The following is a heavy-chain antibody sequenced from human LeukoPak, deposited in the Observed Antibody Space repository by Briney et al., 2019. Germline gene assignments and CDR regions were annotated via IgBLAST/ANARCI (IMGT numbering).Heavy chain of an antibody. CDR1: GFTVSSNY. Sequence: GSLRLSCAASGFTVSSNYMSWVRQPPGKGLEWIGEINHSGSTNYNPSLKSRVTISVDTPKNQFSLKLSSVTAADTAVHYCARGQGSGSYDYWGQGTLVTVSS. J-gene: IGHJ4*02. CDR2: INHSGST. V-gene: IGHV4-34*01. D-gene: IGHD3-10*01. CDR3: ARGQGSGSYDY.